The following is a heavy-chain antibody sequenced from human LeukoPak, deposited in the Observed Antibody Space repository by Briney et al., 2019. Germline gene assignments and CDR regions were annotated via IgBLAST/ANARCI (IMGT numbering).Heavy chain of an antibody. V-gene: IGHV3-23*01. D-gene: IGHD3-10*01. CDR1: GFTFSNYD. CDR3: AKGSMLRGFDY. J-gene: IGHJ4*02. CDR2: ISGSGGST. Sequence: HTGGSLRLSCAASGFTFSNYDMTWVRQAPGKGLEWVSTISGSGGSTYYADSVKGRFTISRDNSKNTLFLQMNSLRAEDTAVYYCAKGSMLRGFDYWGQGTLVTVSS.